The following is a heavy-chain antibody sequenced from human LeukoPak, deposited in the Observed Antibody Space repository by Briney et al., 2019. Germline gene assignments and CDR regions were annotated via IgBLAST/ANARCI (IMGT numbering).Heavy chain of an antibody. CDR2: ISYDGSNK. D-gene: IGHD3-10*01. V-gene: IGHV3-30*03. J-gene: IGHJ4*02. Sequence: GGSLRLSCAASGFTFSSYGMHWVRQAPGKGLEWVAVISYDGSNKYYADSVKGRFTISRDNSKNTLYLQMNSLRAEDTAVYYCASFRGVGWDFVYWGQGTLVTVSS. CDR3: ASFRGVGWDFVY. CDR1: GFTFSSYG.